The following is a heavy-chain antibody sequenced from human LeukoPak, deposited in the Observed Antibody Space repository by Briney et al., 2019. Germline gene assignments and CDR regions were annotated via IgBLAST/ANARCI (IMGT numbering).Heavy chain of an antibody. D-gene: IGHD2-15*01. CDR2: ISNNGGYT. Sequence: GGPLRLSCAASGFTFSSSAMSWVRQAPGKGLEWVSAISNNGGYTYYADSVQGRFTISRDNSKSTLCLQMNSLRAEDTAVYYCAKQLGYCSDGSCYFPYWGRGTLVTVSS. CDR1: GFTFSSSA. CDR3: AKQLGYCSDGSCYFPY. J-gene: IGHJ4*02. V-gene: IGHV3-23*01.